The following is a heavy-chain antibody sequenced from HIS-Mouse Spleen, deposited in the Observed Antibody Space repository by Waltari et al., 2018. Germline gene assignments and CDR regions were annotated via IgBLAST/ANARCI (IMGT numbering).Heavy chain of an antibody. CDR1: GFTFSSYS. CDR2: ISGSGGST. Sequence: EVQLLESGGGLVQPGGSRRLSCAASGFTFSSYSISWVRQAPGEGLEWVSAISGSGGSTYYADSVKGRFTISRDNSKNTLYLQMNSLRAEDTAVYYCAKSRGGDCYDYWGQGTLVTVSS. V-gene: IGHV3-23*01. CDR3: AKSRGGDCYDY. J-gene: IGHJ4*02. D-gene: IGHD2-21*01.